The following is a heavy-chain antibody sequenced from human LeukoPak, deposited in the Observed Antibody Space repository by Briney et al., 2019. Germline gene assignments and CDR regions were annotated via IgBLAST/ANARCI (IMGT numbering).Heavy chain of an antibody. V-gene: IGHV3-23*01. CDR1: GFTFSSYA. CDR3: AKAHIGSGSVYYFDY. Sequence: GGSLRLSCTASGFTFSSYAMGWVRQAPGKGLEWFSIITGTGGSTYYADSAKGRFTISRDNSKNTLSLQMNSLRAADTAVYYCAKAHIGSGSVYYFDYWGQGTLVTVSS. J-gene: IGHJ4*02. D-gene: IGHD3-10*01. CDR2: ITGTGGST.